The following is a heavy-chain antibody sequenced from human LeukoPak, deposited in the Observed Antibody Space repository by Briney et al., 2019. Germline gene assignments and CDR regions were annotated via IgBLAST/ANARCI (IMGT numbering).Heavy chain of an antibody. J-gene: IGHJ2*01. CDR1: GFTFRSYS. CDR2: ISSSGSTI. CDR3: ATVAMEDWYFDL. Sequence: GGSLRLSCVASGFTFRSYSMNWVRRAPGKGLEWVSYISSSGSTIYYADAVKGRFTISRDNAKNSLYLQMSSLRDEDTAVYYCATVAMEDWYFDLWGRGTLVTVSS. D-gene: IGHD5-18*01. V-gene: IGHV3-48*02.